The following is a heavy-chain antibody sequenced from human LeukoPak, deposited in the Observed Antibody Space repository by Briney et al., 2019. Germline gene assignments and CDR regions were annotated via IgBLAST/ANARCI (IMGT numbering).Heavy chain of an antibody. D-gene: IGHD3-22*01. CDR2: ISAYNGNT. V-gene: IGHV1-18*01. Sequence: ASVKVSCKASGYTFTSYAMHWVRQAPGQGLEWMGWISAYNGNTNYAQKLQGRVTMTTDTSTSTAYMELRSLRSDDTAVYYCASQGAQYYYDSSGYYLNYYGMDVWGQGTTVTVSS. J-gene: IGHJ6*02. CDR1: GYTFTSYA. CDR3: ASQGAQYYYDSSGYYLNYYGMDV.